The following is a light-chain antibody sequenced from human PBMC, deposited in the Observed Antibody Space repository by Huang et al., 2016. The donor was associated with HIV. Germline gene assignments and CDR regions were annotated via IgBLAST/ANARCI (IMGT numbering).Light chain of an antibody. CDR2: RAS. J-gene: IGKJ2*01. CDR3: QQYNTYLYT. Sequence: DIQMTQSPSTLSASVGDRVTITCRASQNINTWLAWYQQKPGKAPDLLIYRASSLQVGDPSGFTGSGSGTEFTLSITSLQPDDLGTYYCQQYNTYLYTFGQGTKLGI. V-gene: IGKV1-5*03. CDR1: QNINTW.